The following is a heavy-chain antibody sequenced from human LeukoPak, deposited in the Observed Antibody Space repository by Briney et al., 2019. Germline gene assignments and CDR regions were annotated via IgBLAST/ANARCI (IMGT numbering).Heavy chain of an antibody. D-gene: IGHD3-22*01. CDR3: ARGPYRITMIGMVTLYYFDY. J-gene: IGHJ4*01. V-gene: IGHV4-34*01. CDR1: GGSFSGYY. Sequence: SETLSLTCAVYGGSFSGYYWSWIRQPPGKGLEWIGEINHSGSTNYNPSLKSRVTISVDTSKNQFSLKLSSVTAADTAVYYCARGPYRITMIGMVTLYYFDYWGQGTLVTVSS. CDR2: INHSGST.